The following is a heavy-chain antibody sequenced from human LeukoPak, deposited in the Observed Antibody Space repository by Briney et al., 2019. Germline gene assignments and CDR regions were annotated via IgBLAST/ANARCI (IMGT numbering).Heavy chain of an antibody. CDR2: IRYDGSNK. Sequence: PGGSLRLSCAASGFTFSSYGMHWVRQAPGKGLEWVAFIRYDGSNKYYADSVKGRFTISRDNSENTLYLQMNSLRAEDTAVYYCAKEDVITFGGVIVNLYYMDVWGKGTTVTISS. V-gene: IGHV3-30*02. D-gene: IGHD3-16*02. CDR3: AKEDVITFGGVIVNLYYMDV. CDR1: GFTFSSYG. J-gene: IGHJ6*03.